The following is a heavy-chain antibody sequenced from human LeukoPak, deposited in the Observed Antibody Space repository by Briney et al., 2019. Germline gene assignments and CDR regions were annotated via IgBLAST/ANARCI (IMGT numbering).Heavy chain of an antibody. Sequence: PSETLSLTCAVYGGSFSGYYWSWIRQPPGKGLEWIGEINHSGSTNYNPSLKSRVTISVDTSKNQFSLKLSSVTAADTAVYYCARAAAHYYYYYGMDVWGQGTTVTVSS. CDR2: INHSGST. CDR3: ARAAAHYYYYYGMDV. CDR1: GGSFSGYY. J-gene: IGHJ6*02. V-gene: IGHV4-34*01. D-gene: IGHD6-25*01.